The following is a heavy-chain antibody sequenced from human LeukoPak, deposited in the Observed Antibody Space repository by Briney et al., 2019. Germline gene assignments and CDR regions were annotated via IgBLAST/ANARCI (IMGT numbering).Heavy chain of an antibody. Sequence: SETLSLTCTVSGGSISSGVYYWSWTRQHPGKGLGWIGYIYYSGSTYYNPSLTSRVTISVDASKTQFSLKLSSVTAADTAVYYCARSLSRLYYFDYWGQGTLVTVSS. CDR1: GGSISSGVYY. CDR2: IYYSGST. J-gene: IGHJ4*02. V-gene: IGHV4-31*03. CDR3: ARSLSRLYYFDY.